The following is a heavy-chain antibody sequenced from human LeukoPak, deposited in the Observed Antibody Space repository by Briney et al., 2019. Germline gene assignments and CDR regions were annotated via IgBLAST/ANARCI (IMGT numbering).Heavy chain of an antibody. CDR1: GFTFSNYW. V-gene: IGHV3-74*01. CDR2: IKSDGSST. CDR3: SRDSLSSCGGDCYSGLDV. J-gene: IGHJ6*02. Sequence: GGSLRLSCAASGFTFSNYWMHWVRQAPGEALMWVSRIKSDGSSTTYADSVKGRFTISRDNAKNTLYLQMNSLRAEDTAVYYCSRDSLSSCGGDCYSGLDVWAKGPRSPSP. D-gene: IGHD2-21*02.